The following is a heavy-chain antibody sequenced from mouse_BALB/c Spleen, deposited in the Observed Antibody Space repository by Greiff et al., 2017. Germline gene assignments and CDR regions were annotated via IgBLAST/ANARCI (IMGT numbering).Heavy chain of an antibody. CDR1: GFAFSSYW. D-gene: IGHD2-2*01. V-gene: IGHV1-80*01. J-gene: IGHJ3*01. CDR3: ASYYGYDAFAY. CDR2: ICPGDGDT. Sequence: QVQLMESGAELVRPGSSLKISCTASGFAFSSYWMYWVKQRPGQGLEWIGQICPGDGDTNYNGKFKGKATMTADKSSSTAYMQLSSLTSEDSAVYFCASYYGYDAFAYWGQGTLVTVSA.